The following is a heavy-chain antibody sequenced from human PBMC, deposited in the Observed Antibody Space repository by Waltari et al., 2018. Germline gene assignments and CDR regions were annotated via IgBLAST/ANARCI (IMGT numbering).Heavy chain of an antibody. CDR1: GFTFSSYG. D-gene: IGHD6-13*01. V-gene: IGHV3-30*02. CDR3: AKAYSSSWSGYNY. CDR2: IRYDGSNK. J-gene: IGHJ4*02. Sequence: QVQLVESGGGVVQPGGSLRLSCAASGFTFSSYGMHWVRRAPGKGLEWVALIRYDGSNKYYADSVKGRFTISRDNSKNTLYLQMNSLRAEDTAVYYCAKAYSSSWSGYNYWGQGTLVTVSS.